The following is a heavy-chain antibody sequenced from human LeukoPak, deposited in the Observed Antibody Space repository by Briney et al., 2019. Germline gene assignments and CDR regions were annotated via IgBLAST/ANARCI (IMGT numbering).Heavy chain of an antibody. J-gene: IGHJ5*02. V-gene: IGHV4-39*01. CDR3: ARRFLTIDNWFDP. CDR1: GGSISSSSYY. Sequence: SETLSLTCTVSGGSISSSSYYWGWIRQPPGKGLDWIGSIYYSGSTYYNPSLKSRATISVDTSKNQFSLKLSSVTAADTALYYCARRFLTIDNWFDPWGQGTLVTVSS. D-gene: IGHD3-3*01. CDR2: IYYSGST.